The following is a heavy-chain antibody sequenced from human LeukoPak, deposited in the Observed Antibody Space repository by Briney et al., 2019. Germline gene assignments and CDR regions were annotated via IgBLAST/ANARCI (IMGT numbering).Heavy chain of an antibody. V-gene: IGHV3-7*01. J-gene: IGHJ4*02. CDR1: GFTFSIYW. CDR2: IKQDGSEK. CDR3: ARDQRWRFNFDY. Sequence: GSLRLSCAASGFTFSIYWMSWVRQAPGKGLEWVANIKQDGSEKYYVDSVKGRFTISRDNAKNSLYLEMNSLRAEDTAVYYCARDQRWRFNFDYWGQGILVTVSS. D-gene: IGHD4-23*01.